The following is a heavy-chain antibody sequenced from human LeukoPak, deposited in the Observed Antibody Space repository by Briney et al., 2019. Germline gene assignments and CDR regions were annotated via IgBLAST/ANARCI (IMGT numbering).Heavy chain of an antibody. D-gene: IGHD3-22*01. Sequence: PSETLSLTCTVSGGSISSYYWSWIRQPPGKGLEWIGYIYTSGSTNYNPSLKSRVTISVDTSKNQFSLKLSSVTAADTAVYYCARHDYDSSGHRRDYYFDYWSQGTLVTVSS. CDR3: ARHDYDSSGHRRDYYFDY. V-gene: IGHV4-4*09. CDR1: GGSISSYY. J-gene: IGHJ4*02. CDR2: IYTSGST.